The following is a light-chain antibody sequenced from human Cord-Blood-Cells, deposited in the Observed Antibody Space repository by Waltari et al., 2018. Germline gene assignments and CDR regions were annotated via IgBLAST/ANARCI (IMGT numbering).Light chain of an antibody. CDR2: DVS. CDR1: SSDVGGYNY. CDR3: SSYTSRSTWV. J-gene: IGLJ3*02. V-gene: IGLV2-11*01. Sequence: QSALTQPRSVSGSPGQSVTISCTGTSSDVGGYNYVSWYQQHPGKAPKLMIYDVSQRPSGVSNRFSGSKSGNTASLTISGLQAEDEADYYCSSYTSRSTWVFGGGTKLTVL.